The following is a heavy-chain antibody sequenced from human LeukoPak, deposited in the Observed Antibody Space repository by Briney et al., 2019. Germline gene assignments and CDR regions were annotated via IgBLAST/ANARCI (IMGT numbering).Heavy chain of an antibody. Sequence: PGGSLRLSCVASQFTFSSYWMTWVRQAPGKGLEWVANIKQDGSEKYYVDSVKGRFTISRDNAKNSLYLQMNGLRVEDAAVYYCARDKGSDEGSKFDYWGQGTLVTVSS. J-gene: IGHJ4*02. CDR1: QFTFSSYW. V-gene: IGHV3-7*03. CDR3: ARDKGSDEGSKFDY. CDR2: IKQDGSEK.